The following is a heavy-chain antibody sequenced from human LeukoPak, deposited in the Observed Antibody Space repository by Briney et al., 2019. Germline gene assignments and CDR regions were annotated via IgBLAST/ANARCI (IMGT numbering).Heavy chain of an antibody. D-gene: IGHD3-3*01. V-gene: IGHV1-2*02. Sequence: ASVKVSCKTSGYSFTGYYMHWVRQAPGQGLEWMGWINPNSGGTNYAQKFQGRVTMTRDTSISTAYMELSRLRSDDTAVYYCARTPLRTYDFWSGYSPYYFDYWGQGTLVTVSS. J-gene: IGHJ4*02. CDR2: INPNSGGT. CDR3: ARTPLRTYDFWSGYSPYYFDY. CDR1: GYSFTGYY.